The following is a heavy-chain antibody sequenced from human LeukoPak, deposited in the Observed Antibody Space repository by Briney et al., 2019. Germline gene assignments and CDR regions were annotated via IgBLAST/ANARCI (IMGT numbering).Heavy chain of an antibody. J-gene: IGHJ5*02. D-gene: IGHD1-14*01. Sequence: PSETLSLTCTVSDGSISSNSHYWGWIRQPPGKGLEWIGSISYSGRTYYNPSLESRVTISVDASKNQFSLELNSVTAADTAVYYCARDQQYHRPAGWFDPWGQGTLVTVSS. V-gene: IGHV4-39*01. CDR1: DGSISSNSHY. CDR2: ISYSGRT. CDR3: ARDQQYHRPAGWFDP.